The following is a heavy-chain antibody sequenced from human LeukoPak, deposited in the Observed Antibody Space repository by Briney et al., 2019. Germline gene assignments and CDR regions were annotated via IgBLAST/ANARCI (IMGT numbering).Heavy chain of an antibody. CDR1: RFIFSSYA. V-gene: IGHV3-23*01. Sequence: GGSLRLSCASSRFIFSSYAMSWVRQAPGRGLEWVSTISGGGGSTYYADSVEGRFTISRDKSKNTLYLQMNNLRAEDTAVYYCAVLSGYSYGDYFDYWGQGTLVTVSS. CDR3: AVLSGYSYGDYFDY. D-gene: IGHD5-18*01. J-gene: IGHJ4*02. CDR2: ISGGGGST.